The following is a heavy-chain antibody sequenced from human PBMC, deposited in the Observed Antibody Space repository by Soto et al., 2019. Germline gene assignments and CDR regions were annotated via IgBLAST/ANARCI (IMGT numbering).Heavy chain of an antibody. Sequence: ASVEVSCKXSGGTFSSYAISWVRQAPGQGLEWMGWINPNSGGTNYAQKFQGWVTMTRDTSISTAYMELSRLRSDDTAVYYCARTRGSPVAFDYWGQGTLVTVSS. D-gene: IGHD5-12*01. V-gene: IGHV1-2*04. J-gene: IGHJ4*02. CDR2: INPNSGGT. CDR1: GGTFSSYA. CDR3: ARTRGSPVAFDY.